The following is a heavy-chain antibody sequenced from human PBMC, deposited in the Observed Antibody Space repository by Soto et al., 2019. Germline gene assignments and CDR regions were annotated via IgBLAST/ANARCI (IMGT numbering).Heavy chain of an antibody. CDR3: ARESLSITMVREVIKNAYYSGMDV. J-gene: IGHJ6*02. D-gene: IGHD3-10*01. CDR2: LSSSCSTI. V-gene: IGHV3-48*03. CDR1: GFLFNTYA. Sequence: GVSLRLSCAASGFLFNTYAMNWVRQAPRKGLAWISYLSSSCSTIYYTDSVKDRLTISRDXAKNALYLQMRSLSAEGTAVEYCARESLSITMVREVIKNAYYSGMDVWGQGTTDTVSS.